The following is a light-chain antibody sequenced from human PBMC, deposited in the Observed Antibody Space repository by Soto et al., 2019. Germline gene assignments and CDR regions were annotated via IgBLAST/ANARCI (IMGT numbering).Light chain of an antibody. V-gene: IGLV3-21*02. CDR1: NIGSKS. CDR3: QVWDSSSDHVV. Sequence: SYELTQPPSVSVAPGQTARITCGGNNIGSKSVHWYQQKPGQAPVLVVYDDSDRHSGIPERSSGSNSGNTATLTISRVEAGDEADYYCQVWDSSSDHVVFGGGTKLTVL. J-gene: IGLJ2*01. CDR2: DDS.